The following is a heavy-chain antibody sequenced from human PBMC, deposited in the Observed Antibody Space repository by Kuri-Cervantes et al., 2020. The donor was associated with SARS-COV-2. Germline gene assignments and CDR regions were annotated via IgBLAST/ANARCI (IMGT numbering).Heavy chain of an antibody. Sequence: KVSCKVSGYSFITYWIGWVRQMPGKGLEWMGIIYPGDSNTKYSPSFQGQVTISADKSINTAYLQWSSLKASDTAMYYCARQDTAMAYWGQGTLVTVSS. CDR3: ARQDTAMAY. V-gene: IGHV5-51*01. CDR1: GYSFITYW. CDR2: IYPGDSNT. D-gene: IGHD5-18*01. J-gene: IGHJ4*02.